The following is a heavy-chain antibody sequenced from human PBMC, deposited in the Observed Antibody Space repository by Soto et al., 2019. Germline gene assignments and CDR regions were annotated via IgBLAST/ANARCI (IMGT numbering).Heavy chain of an antibody. CDR1: GFTFSTYA. CDR3: EKALSRDFSDFDY. D-gene: IGHD2-2*01. CDR2: LSDNGGST. Sequence: PGGSLRLSFAASGFTFSTYAMNGVRQAPGKGLEGVSDLSDNGGSTYYAVSGRGRFNISRDNSMNTLYLQMNSLRAEDTALYYCEKALSRDFSDFDYWGQGTQVTVSS. V-gene: IGHV3-23*01. J-gene: IGHJ4*02.